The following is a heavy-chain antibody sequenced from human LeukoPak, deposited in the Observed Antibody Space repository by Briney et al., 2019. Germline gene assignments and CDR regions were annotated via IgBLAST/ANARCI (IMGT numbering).Heavy chain of an antibody. CDR1: GDSISSDSYY. CDR2: IYYSGST. CDR3: ASLAVAGLSEGY. D-gene: IGHD6-19*01. J-gene: IGHJ4*02. Sequence: PSETLSLTCTVSGDSISSDSYYWAWIRQPPGKGLEWIASIYYSGSTYYNPSLKSRVTISVDTSRNQFSLKLSSVTAADTAVYYCASLAVAGLSEGYWGQGTLVIVSS. V-gene: IGHV4-39*01.